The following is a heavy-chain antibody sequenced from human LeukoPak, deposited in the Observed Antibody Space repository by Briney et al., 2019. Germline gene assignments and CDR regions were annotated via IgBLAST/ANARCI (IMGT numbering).Heavy chain of an antibody. CDR3: AKHDYSNYGAFDY. D-gene: IGHD4-11*01. J-gene: IGHJ4*02. CDR2: ISGSGGST. Sequence: AGGSLRLSCAASGLTFSSYAMSWVRQAPGKGLEWVSAISGSGGSTYYADSVKGRFTISRDNSKNTLYLQMNSLRAEDTAVYYCAKHDYSNYGAFDYWGQGTLVTVSS. V-gene: IGHV3-23*01. CDR1: GLTFSSYA.